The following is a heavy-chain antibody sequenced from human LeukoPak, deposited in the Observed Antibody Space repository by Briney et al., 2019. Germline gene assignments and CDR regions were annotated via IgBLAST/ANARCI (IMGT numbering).Heavy chain of an antibody. CDR2: ISGTAGST. Sequence: AGGSLRLSCAVSGITFSSFAMNWVRQAPGKGLEWVSGISGTAGSTYYADSAKGRFTISRDNSKNTLYLLMSSLRADDTAVYYCAKETSMQLWNYYYFDYWGQGALVTVSS. D-gene: IGHD3-10*01. V-gene: IGHV3-23*01. CDR1: GITFSSFA. CDR3: AKETSMQLWNYYYFDY. J-gene: IGHJ4*02.